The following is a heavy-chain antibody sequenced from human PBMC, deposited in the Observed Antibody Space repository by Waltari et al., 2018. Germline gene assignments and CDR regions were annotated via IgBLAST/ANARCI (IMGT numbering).Heavy chain of an antibody. Sequence: EVQLLESGGGLVQPGGSLRLSCAASGFIFSNYAMSWVRQGPGKGLEWVSSNSGDASMKQYADSMKGRFSLSRDNSKNILYLEINSLRPEDTAVYYCAKEERERLVPFDYWGQGTLVTVSS. J-gene: IGHJ4*02. CDR3: AKEERERLVPFDY. D-gene: IGHD6-6*01. CDR2: NSGDASMK. V-gene: IGHV3-23*01. CDR1: GFIFSNYA.